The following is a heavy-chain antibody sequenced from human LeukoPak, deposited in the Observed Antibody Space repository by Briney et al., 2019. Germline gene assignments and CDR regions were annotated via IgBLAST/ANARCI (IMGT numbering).Heavy chain of an antibody. Sequence: PSQTLSLTCTVSGGSISNGSYYWSWIRQPAGKGLEWIGRIYTSGSTNYNPSLKSRVTISVDTSKNQLSLKLSSVTAADTAVYYCARREGYNFDYWGQGTLVTVSS. V-gene: IGHV4-61*02. CDR3: ARREGYNFDY. J-gene: IGHJ4*02. D-gene: IGHD5-24*01. CDR2: IYTSGST. CDR1: GGSISNGSYY.